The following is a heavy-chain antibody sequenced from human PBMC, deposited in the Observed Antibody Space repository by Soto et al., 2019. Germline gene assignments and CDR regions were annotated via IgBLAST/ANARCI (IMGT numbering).Heavy chain of an antibody. V-gene: IGHV3-15*07. CDR2: IYTSAEGGGT. CDR3: TTVSVEGF. CDR1: GFSVSNAW. J-gene: IGHJ6*02. Sequence: EVQLVESGGGLVKPGGSLRLSCTASGFSVSNAWMNWVRQAPGKGLEWVGRIYTSAEGGGTHYAPPVKGRFILSRNDSKETLYLQMTSLVTRDTGVYYCTTVSVEGFWGQATTVIVSS. D-gene: IGHD2-15*01.